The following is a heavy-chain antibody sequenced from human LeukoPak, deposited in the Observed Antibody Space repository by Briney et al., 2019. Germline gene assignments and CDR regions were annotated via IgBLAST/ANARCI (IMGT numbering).Heavy chain of an antibody. CDR2: TSGSGGST. Sequence: GGSLRLSCAASGFTFHTYAMSWVRQAPGKGLEWVSSTSGSGGSTYYADSVKGRFTISRDNSKNTLYLHMNSLRAEDTAVYYCAKPDSVMAATTFDYWGQGTLVTVSS. CDR1: GFTFHTYA. D-gene: IGHD5-24*01. V-gene: IGHV3-23*01. CDR3: AKPDSVMAATTFDY. J-gene: IGHJ4*02.